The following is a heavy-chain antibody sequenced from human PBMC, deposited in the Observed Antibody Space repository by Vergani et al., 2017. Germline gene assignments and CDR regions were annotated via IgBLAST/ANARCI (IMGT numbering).Heavy chain of an antibody. J-gene: IGHJ4*02. CDR3: ARGGSGGVLDY. D-gene: IGHD2-15*01. V-gene: IGHV3-21*01. CDR2: ISSSGSYI. CDR1: GFTFSSDS. Sequence: EVQLVESGGGLVKPGGSLKLSCEASGFTFSSDSMNWVRQAPGKGLEWVSSISSSGSYIYYADSGKGRFTISRDNAKNSLYLQMNSLRAEDTAVYYCARGGSGGVLDYWGQGTLFTVSP.